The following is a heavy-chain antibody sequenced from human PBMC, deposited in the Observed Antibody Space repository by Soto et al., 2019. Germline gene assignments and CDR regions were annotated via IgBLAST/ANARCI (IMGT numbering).Heavy chain of an antibody. V-gene: IGHV1-69*13. CDR2: IIPIFGTA. CDR1: GGTFSSYA. J-gene: IGHJ6*02. CDR3: AREDEWEIPDRTYGMDV. Sequence: SVTVSCTASGGTFSSYAISWVRQAPGQGLEWMGGIIPIFGTANYAQKFQGRVTITADESTSTAYMELSSLRSEDTAVYYCAREDEWEIPDRTYGMDVWGQGTTVTVSS. D-gene: IGHD1-26*01.